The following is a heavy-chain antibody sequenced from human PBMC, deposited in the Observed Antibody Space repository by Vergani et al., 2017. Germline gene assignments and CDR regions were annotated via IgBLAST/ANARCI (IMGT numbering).Heavy chain of an antibody. V-gene: IGHV1-3*01. J-gene: IGHJ4*02. CDR2: INAGKGNT. CDR3: ARELRVDSGYSYDY. CDR1: GYTFTSYA. D-gene: IGHD6-13*01. Sequence: QVQLVQSGAEVKKPGASVKVSCKASGYTFTSYAMHWVRQAPGQRLEWMGWINAGKGNTKYSQKFQGRVTITRDTSASTAYMELSSLRSEDTAVYYCARELRVDSGYSYDYWGQGSLVTVSS.